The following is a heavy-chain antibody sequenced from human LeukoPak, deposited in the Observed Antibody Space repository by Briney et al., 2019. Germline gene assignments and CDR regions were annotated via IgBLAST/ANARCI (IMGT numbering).Heavy chain of an antibody. CDR3: ARSLGQWLVERGFDY. CDR2: IYSGGDT. Sequence: GGSLRLSCAASGFTVSTYYMSWVRQAPGKGLEWVSVIYSGGDTHYADSVKGRFTISRDNAKNSLYLQMNSLRAEDTAVYYCARSLGQWLVERGFDYWGQGTLVTVSS. D-gene: IGHD6-19*01. J-gene: IGHJ4*02. V-gene: IGHV3-53*01. CDR1: GFTVSTYY.